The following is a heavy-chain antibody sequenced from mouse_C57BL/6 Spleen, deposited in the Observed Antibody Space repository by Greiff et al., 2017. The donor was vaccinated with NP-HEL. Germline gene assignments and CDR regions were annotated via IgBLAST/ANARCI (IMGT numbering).Heavy chain of an antibody. CDR1: GYTFTDYE. CDR2: IDPETGGT. V-gene: IGHV1-15*01. Sequence: QVQLQQSGAELVRPGASVTLSCKASGYTFTDYEMHWVKQTPVHGLEWIGAIDPETGGTAYNQKFKGKAILTADKSSSTAYKELRSLTSEDSAVYYCTKNGYFDYFDYWGQGTTLTVSS. J-gene: IGHJ2*01. CDR3: TKNGYFDYFDY. D-gene: IGHD2-3*01.